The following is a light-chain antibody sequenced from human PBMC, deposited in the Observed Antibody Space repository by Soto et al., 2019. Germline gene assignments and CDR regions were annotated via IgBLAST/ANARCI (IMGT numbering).Light chain of an antibody. CDR2: DAS. CDR1: QDITDY. J-gene: IGKJ3*01. CDR3: QKHDGVPQ. Sequence: DIQMTQSPSSLSASVGDRVSITCQASQDITDYLNWYQQKPGKAPNLLIYDASHLETGVPSRISGSGSGTYFTLTISNLQPEDIATYYCQKHDGVPQFGPGTKVDF. V-gene: IGKV1-33*01.